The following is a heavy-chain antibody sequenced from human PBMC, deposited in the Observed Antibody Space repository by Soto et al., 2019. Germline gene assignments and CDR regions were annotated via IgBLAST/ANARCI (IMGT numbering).Heavy chain of an antibody. Sequence: ASVKVSCKASGYTFTSYGISWVRQAPGQGLEWMGWISAYNGNTNYAQKLQGRVTMTTDTSTGTAYMELRSLRSDDTAVYYCARTLYCSGGSCYPGGSYFDYWGQGTLVTVSS. J-gene: IGHJ4*02. CDR2: ISAYNGNT. CDR1: GYTFTSYG. CDR3: ARTLYCSGGSCYPGGSYFDY. D-gene: IGHD2-15*01. V-gene: IGHV1-18*01.